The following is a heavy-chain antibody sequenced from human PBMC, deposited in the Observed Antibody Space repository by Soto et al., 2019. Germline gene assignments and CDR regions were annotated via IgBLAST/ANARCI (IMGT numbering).Heavy chain of an antibody. V-gene: IGHV4-31*11. CDR3: AGDQWFGEPRSQYNWFDS. Sequence: VQLQESGPGLVKPSQTLSLSCAVSGGSISIGGYYWSWIRQHPGKGLEWIGYIYYTGTTYYKSSLKSRVIMSVDTSKNRFSLNLTSVTAADTAVYYCAGDQWFGEPRSQYNWFDSWGQGILVTVAS. CDR1: GGSISIGGYY. D-gene: IGHD3-10*01. CDR2: IYYTGTT. J-gene: IGHJ5*01.